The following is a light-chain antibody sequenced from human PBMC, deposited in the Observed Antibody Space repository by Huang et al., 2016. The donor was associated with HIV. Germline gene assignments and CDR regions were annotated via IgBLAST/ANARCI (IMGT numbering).Light chain of an antibody. CDR1: ESILRN. V-gene: IGKV3-15*01. CDR2: GAS. CDR3: QQYNKWPPYT. Sequence: VMTQSPATLSVSPGERATLSCRASESILRNLAWYQQRPGRPPRLLIDGASVRLPGIPDRFRGSGSGTEFSLTISSLQSEDFAVYYCQQYNKWPPYTYGQGTKLEIK. J-gene: IGKJ2*01.